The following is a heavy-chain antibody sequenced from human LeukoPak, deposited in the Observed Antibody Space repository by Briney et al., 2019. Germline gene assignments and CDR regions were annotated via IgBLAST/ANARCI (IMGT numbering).Heavy chain of an antibody. J-gene: IGHJ4*02. V-gene: IGHV1-2*02. CDR3: ARPLGPTNLLALDY. CDR2: INPDSGGT. Sequence: ASVKVSCKASGYTGNYLHWVRQAPGQGLEWMGWINPDSGGTKYAQKFQGRFTMTRDTSISTVYMELSRLRFDDTAVYYCARPLGPTNLLALDYWGQGTLVTVSS. D-gene: IGHD3-3*02. CDR1: GYTGNY.